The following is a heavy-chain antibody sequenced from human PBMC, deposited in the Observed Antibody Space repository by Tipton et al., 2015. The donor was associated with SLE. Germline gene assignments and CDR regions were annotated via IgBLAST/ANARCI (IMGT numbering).Heavy chain of an antibody. CDR1: GGSISSYY. J-gene: IGHJ4*02. D-gene: IGHD3-22*01. CDR3: ARTPDYYDSSGYFDY. CDR2: INHSGST. V-gene: IGHV4-34*01. Sequence: TLSLTCTVSGGSISSYYWSWIRQPPGKGLEWIGEINHSGSTNYNPSLKSRVTISVDTSKNQFSLKLSSVTAADTAVYYCARTPDYYDSSGYFDYWGQGTLVTVSS.